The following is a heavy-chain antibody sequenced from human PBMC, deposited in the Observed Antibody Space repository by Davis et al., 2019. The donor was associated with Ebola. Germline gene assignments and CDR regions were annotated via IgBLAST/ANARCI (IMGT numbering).Heavy chain of an antibody. CDR3: ARDSRWLVPGTYYYYGMDV. Sequence: GESLKISCAASGFTFSDYYMSWIRQAPGKGLEWVSYISSSGSTIYYADSVKGRFTISRDNAKNSLYLQMHSLRAEDTAVYYCARDSRWLVPGTYYYYGMDVWGQGTTVTVSS. V-gene: IGHV3-11*01. CDR1: GFTFSDYY. J-gene: IGHJ6*02. D-gene: IGHD6-19*01. CDR2: ISSSGSTI.